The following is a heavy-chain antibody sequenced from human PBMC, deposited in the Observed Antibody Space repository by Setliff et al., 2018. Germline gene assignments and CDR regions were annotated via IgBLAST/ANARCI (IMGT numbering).Heavy chain of an antibody. D-gene: IGHD6-6*01. J-gene: IGHJ3*01. V-gene: IGHV1-18*01. CDR3: LRDRPYSNSPEYSFDV. CDR1: GYTFTSFG. Sequence: ASVKVSCKASGYTFTSFGVSWVRQAPGQGLEWMGWISGFTGFTQYSQKFKGRVAVTIDKSTSTAYMDLTSLRSDDTAVYYCLRDRPYSNSPEYSFDVWGQGTTDT. CDR2: ISGFTGFT.